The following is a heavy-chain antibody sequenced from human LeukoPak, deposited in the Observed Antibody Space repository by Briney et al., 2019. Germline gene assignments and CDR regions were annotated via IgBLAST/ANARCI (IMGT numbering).Heavy chain of an antibody. Sequence: SGTLSHTCAVSGGSISSSNWWSWVRQPPGKGLEWIGEIYHSGSTNYNPSLKSRVTISVDKSKNQFSLKLSSVTAADTAVYYCARVARHPSLRCVALCYYYYYYMDVWGKGTTVTVSS. CDR3: ARVARHPSLRCVALCYYYYYYMDV. D-gene: IGHD2-15*01. CDR2: IYHSGST. CDR1: GGSISSSNW. J-gene: IGHJ6*03. V-gene: IGHV4-4*02.